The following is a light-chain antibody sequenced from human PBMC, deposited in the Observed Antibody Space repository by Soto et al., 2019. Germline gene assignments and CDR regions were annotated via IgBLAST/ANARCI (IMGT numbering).Light chain of an antibody. Sequence: EVVMTQSPATLSVSPGEGVTLSCRASQGIGDTLAWYQHKPGQTPRLLIYDTSTRATGVPARFSGSGSGTEFTLTISSLQPDDFATYYCQHYNSWPWTFGQGTKVDI. CDR3: QHYNSWPWT. CDR2: DTS. V-gene: IGKV3-15*01. J-gene: IGKJ1*01. CDR1: QGIGDT.